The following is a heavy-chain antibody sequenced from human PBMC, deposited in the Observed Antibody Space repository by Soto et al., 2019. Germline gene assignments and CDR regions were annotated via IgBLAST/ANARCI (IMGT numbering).Heavy chain of an antibody. D-gene: IGHD2-15*01. CDR3: ARSTRSGIVVVVAAHDAFDI. J-gene: IGHJ3*02. Sequence: ASVKVSCKASGYTFTSYDINWVRQATGQGLEWMGWMNPNSGSTSYAQKFQGRVTMTSDTSTSTAYMELSSLRSEDTAVYYCARSTRSGIVVVVAAHDAFDIWGQGTMVTVSS. CDR2: MNPNSGST. CDR1: GYTFTSYD. V-gene: IGHV1-8*01.